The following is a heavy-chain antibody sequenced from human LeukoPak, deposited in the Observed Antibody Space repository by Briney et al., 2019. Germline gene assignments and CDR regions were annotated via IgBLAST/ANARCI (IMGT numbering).Heavy chain of an antibody. CDR3: ARDRESTYDFDY. J-gene: IGHJ4*02. D-gene: IGHD3-10*01. V-gene: IGHV3-30*04. Sequence: GGSLRLSCAASGFTFSSYAMHWVRQAPGKGLEWVAVISYDGSKKYYADSVKGRFTISRYNSKNTLYLAMNSLRAEDTAVYYCARDRESTYDFDYWGQGTLVTVSS. CDR2: ISYDGSKK. CDR1: GFTFSSYA.